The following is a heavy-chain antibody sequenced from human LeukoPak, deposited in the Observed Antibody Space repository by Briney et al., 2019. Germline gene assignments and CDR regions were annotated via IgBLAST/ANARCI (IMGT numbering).Heavy chain of an antibody. J-gene: IGHJ4*02. V-gene: IGHV4-34*01. Sequence: SETLSLTCAVYGGSFSSYYWSWIRQPPGKGLKWIGEINHSGSTNYNPSLKSRVTISVDTSKNQFSLKLSSVTAADTAVYYCARGSGYCTNGVCSLYYFDYWGQGTLVTVSS. CDR2: INHSGST. CDR3: ARGSGYCTNGVCSLYYFDY. CDR1: GGSFSSYY. D-gene: IGHD2-8*01.